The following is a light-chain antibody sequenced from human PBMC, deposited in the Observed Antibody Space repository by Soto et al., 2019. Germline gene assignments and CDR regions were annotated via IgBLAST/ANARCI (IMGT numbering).Light chain of an antibody. CDR1: SRDVGGYNY. CDR3: SSYTSSSTLEVV. CDR2: EVS. V-gene: IGLV2-14*01. J-gene: IGLJ2*01. Sequence: QSVLTQPASVSGSPGQSITISCTGTSRDVGGYNYVSWHQQHPGKAPKVIITEVSNRPSGVSNRFSGSKSGNTASLTISGLQAEDEADYYCSSYTSSSTLEVVFGGGTKLTVL.